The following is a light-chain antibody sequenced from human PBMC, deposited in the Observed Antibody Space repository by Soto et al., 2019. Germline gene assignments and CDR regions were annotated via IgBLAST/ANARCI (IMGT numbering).Light chain of an antibody. CDR3: QQYDSDST. Sequence: GDRVTITCLASQRMTGWLAWYQQKPGKAPKLLIFDASSLESGVPSRFSGSGSGTEFTLTISSLHPDDFATYYCQQYDSDSTFGQGTKVDIK. J-gene: IGKJ1*01. V-gene: IGKV1-5*01. CDR2: DAS. CDR1: QRMTGW.